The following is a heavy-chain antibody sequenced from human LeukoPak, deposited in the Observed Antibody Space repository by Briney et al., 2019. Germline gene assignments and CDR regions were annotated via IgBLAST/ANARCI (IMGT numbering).Heavy chain of an antibody. CDR1: GFTFSSYW. D-gene: IGHD4-17*01. V-gene: IGHV3-74*01. CDR2: IYSDGSST. Sequence: GGSLRLSCAASGFTFSSYWMHWVRQAPGKGLVWVSRIYSDGSSTSYADSVKGRFTISRDNAKNTLYLQMNSLRAEDTAVYYCARVKVGDYGDYVVAFDIWGQGTMVTVSS. CDR3: ARVKVGDYGDYVVAFDI. J-gene: IGHJ3*02.